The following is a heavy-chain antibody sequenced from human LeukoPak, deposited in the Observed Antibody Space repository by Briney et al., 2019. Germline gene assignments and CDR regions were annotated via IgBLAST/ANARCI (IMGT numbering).Heavy chain of an antibody. CDR3: ARDGDYIAAAGTFADY. J-gene: IGHJ4*02. Sequence: GGSLRLSCAASGFTFSSYWMSWVRQAPGKGLEWVANIKQDGSEKYYVDSVKGRFTISRDNAKNSLYLQMNSLRAEDTAVYYGARDGDYIAAAGTFADYWGQGTLVTVSS. CDR1: GFTFSSYW. D-gene: IGHD6-13*01. V-gene: IGHV3-7*01. CDR2: IKQDGSEK.